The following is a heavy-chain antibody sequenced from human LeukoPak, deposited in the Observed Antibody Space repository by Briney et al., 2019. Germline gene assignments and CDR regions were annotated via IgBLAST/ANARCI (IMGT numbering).Heavy chain of an antibody. D-gene: IGHD6-19*01. Sequence: GGPLRLSCAASGFTFSSYAMSWVRQAPGKGLEWVSAISGSGGSTYYADSVKGRFTISRDNSKNTLYLQMNSLRAEDTAVYYCAGTRYSSGLGPFDYWGQGTLVTVSS. CDR3: AGTRYSSGLGPFDY. CDR2: ISGSGGST. J-gene: IGHJ4*02. V-gene: IGHV3-23*01. CDR1: GFTFSSYA.